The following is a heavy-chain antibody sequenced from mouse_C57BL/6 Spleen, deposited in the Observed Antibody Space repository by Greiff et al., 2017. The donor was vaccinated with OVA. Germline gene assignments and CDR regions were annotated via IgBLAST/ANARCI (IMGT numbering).Heavy chain of an antibody. J-gene: IGHJ3*01. V-gene: IGHV1-9*01. CDR1: GYTFTGYW. Sequence: QVQLQQSGAELMKPGASVKLSCKATGYTFTGYWLEWVKQRPGHGLEWIGEILPGSGSTNYNEKFKGKATFTADNSSSTAYMQLSSQTTEDSAIYDCAKRGSIYVGFAYWGQGTLVTVSA. D-gene: IGHD1-3*01. CDR3: AKRGSIYVGFAY. CDR2: ILPGSGST.